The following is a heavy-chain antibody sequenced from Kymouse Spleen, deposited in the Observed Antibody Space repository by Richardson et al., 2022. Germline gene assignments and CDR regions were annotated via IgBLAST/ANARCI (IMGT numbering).Heavy chain of an antibody. D-gene: IGHD2-2*02. CDR1: GFTFSSYW. J-gene: IGHJ6*02. CDR2: IKQDGSEK. V-gene: IGHV3-7*01. Sequence: EVQLVESGGGLVQPGGSLRLSCAASGFTFSSYWMSWVRQAPGKGLEWVANIKQDGSEKYYVDSVKGRFTISRDNAKNSLYLQMNSLRAEDTAVYYCAREGDCSSTSCSGMDVWGQGTTVTVSS. CDR3: AREGDCSSTSCSGMDV.